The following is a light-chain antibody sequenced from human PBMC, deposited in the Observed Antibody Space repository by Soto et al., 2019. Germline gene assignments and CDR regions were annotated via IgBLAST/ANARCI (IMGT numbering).Light chain of an antibody. V-gene: IGKV3-15*01. CDR1: QGVSRK. CDR2: GAS. J-gene: IGKJ4*01. CDR3: QQYYTWPIT. Sequence: EIVMTQSPATLSVAPGERVTFSCRASQGVSRKLAWYQHKPGQAPRLLISGASTGATGIPARFSGSGSGTEFTLTISSLQSEDCAIYYCQQYYTWPITFGGGTRW.